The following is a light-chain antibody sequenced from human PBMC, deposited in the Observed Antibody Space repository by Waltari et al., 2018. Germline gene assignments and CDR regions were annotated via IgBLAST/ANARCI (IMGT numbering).Light chain of an antibody. J-gene: IGLJ3*02. CDR1: SPGTSY. Sequence: SSELTQGPAVSVALGQTVTITCQGDSPGTSYASWYQVKPGQAPVLVLFGKDKRPSGIPDRISGHTSGTTSSLTITGAQAEDEADYYCHSRKGSDNQVVFGGGTKVTVL. V-gene: IGLV3-19*01. CDR3: HSRKGSDNQVV. CDR2: GKD.